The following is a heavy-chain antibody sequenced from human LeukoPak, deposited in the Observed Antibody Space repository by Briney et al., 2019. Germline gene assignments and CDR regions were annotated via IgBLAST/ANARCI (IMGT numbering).Heavy chain of an antibody. Sequence: PGGSLRLSCAASGFTFSSYAMHWVRQAPGKRLEWVAVISYDGSNKYYADSVKGRFTISRDNSKNTLYLQMNSLRAEDTAVYYCARENCGGDCYSSYYYYYGMDVWGQGTTVTVSS. CDR2: ISYDGSNK. D-gene: IGHD2-21*02. V-gene: IGHV3-30-3*01. CDR1: GFTFSSYA. CDR3: ARENCGGDCYSSYYYYYGMDV. J-gene: IGHJ6*02.